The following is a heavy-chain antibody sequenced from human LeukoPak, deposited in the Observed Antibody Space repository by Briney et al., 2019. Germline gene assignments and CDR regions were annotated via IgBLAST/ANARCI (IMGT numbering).Heavy chain of an antibody. J-gene: IGHJ4*02. CDR2: INSDGSST. Sequence: GGSLRLSCAASGFTFSSYWMHWVRQAPGKGLVWVSRINSDGSSTSYADSVKGRFTLSRDNAKNTLYLQMNSLRAEDTAVYYCARTGAAGSAFGGDWGQGTLVTVSS. D-gene: IGHD6-13*01. CDR3: ARTGAAGSAFGGD. CDR1: GFTFSSYW. V-gene: IGHV3-74*01.